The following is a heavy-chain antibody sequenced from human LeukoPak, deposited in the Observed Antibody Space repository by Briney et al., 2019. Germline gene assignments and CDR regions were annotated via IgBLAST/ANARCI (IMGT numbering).Heavy chain of an antibody. D-gene: IGHD2-21*02. CDR3: AKDGPTAIPSWFDP. Sequence: GGSLRLSCAASGFNFTNYAMNWVRQAPGRGLEWVSLISSSGGSTYYAGSVKGRFTISRDNSKSTLYLQMNSLRAEDTAIYYCAKDGPTAIPSWFDPWGQGTLATVSS. CDR2: ISSSGGST. J-gene: IGHJ5*02. V-gene: IGHV3-23*01. CDR1: GFNFTNYA.